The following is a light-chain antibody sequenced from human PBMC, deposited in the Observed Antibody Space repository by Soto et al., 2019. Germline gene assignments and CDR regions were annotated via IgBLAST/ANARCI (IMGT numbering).Light chain of an antibody. CDR2: KAS. CDR3: QQYNSYPYT. Sequence: DIQMTQSPSTLSASVGDRGTITCRASQSISNWLAWYQQKPGKAPKLLIYKASSLESGVPSRFSGSGCGTEFTLTISSLQPDDFATYDCQQYNSYPYTFGQGTKLEIK. J-gene: IGKJ2*01. V-gene: IGKV1-5*03. CDR1: QSISNW.